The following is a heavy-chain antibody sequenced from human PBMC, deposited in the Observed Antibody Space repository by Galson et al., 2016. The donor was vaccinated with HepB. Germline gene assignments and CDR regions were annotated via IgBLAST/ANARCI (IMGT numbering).Heavy chain of an antibody. Sequence: ETLSLTCTVSGGFMTPYYWSWIRQAPGKELEWIAFIYFTGSTNHNPSLKSRVTILVDTSKNQFSLKLNSVTAADTAVYYCAVNWMVDAFDVWGQGTMVTVSS. CDR2: IYFTGST. CDR3: AVNWMVDAFDV. CDR1: GGFMTPYY. V-gene: IGHV4-59*01. J-gene: IGHJ3*01. D-gene: IGHD1-1*01.